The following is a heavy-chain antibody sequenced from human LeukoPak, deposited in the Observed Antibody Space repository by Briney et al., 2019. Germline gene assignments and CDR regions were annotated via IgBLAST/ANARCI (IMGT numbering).Heavy chain of an antibody. J-gene: IGHJ4*02. D-gene: IGHD3-22*01. Sequence: GRSLRLSCAASGFTFSSYGMHWVRQAPGKGLEWVAVISYDGSNKYYADSVKGRFTISRDNSKNTLYLQMNSLRAADTAVYYYAKDPTHHRVWDDYDSTVLSYWGQGTLVTVSS. CDR1: GFTFSSYG. CDR2: ISYDGSNK. CDR3: AKDPTHHRVWDDYDSTVLSY. V-gene: IGHV3-30*18.